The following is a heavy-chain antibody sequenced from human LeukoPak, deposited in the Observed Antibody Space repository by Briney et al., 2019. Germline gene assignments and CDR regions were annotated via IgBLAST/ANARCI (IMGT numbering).Heavy chain of an antibody. CDR1: GFTFSSYS. D-gene: IGHD3-10*01. J-gene: IGHJ6*04. CDR2: ISSSSSYI. Sequence: PGGSLRLSCAASGFTFSSYSMNWVRQAPGKGLEWVSSISSSSSYIYYADSVKGRFTISRDNAKNSLYLQMNSLRAEDTAVYSCARNLAPGRPYYYGMDVWGKGPTVTVSS. CDR3: ARNLAPGRPYYYGMDV. V-gene: IGHV3-21*01.